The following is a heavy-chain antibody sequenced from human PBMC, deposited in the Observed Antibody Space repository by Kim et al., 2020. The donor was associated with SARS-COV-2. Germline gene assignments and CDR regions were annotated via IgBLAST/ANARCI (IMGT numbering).Heavy chain of an antibody. D-gene: IGHD7-27*01. CDR1: GFTFSTYW. CDR2: INGVGSST. Sequence: GGSLRLSCAASGFTFSTYWMHWARQVPGKGLLWVSRINGVGSSTSYADSVKGRFTISRDNAKNTLYLQMNSLRAEDTAVYYCTRERAGDRDGMDVWGEGTTVSVSS. V-gene: IGHV3-74*01. CDR3: TRERAGDRDGMDV. J-gene: IGHJ6*04.